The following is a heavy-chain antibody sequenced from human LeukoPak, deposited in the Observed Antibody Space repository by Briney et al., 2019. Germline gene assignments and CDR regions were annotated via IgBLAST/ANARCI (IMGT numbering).Heavy chain of an antibody. Sequence: PEGSVKVSCKASGYTFTSYYIHWVRQAPGQGLEWMGVIIPSGGDTTYAQKFQGRVTMTRDTSTSTVYLELSSLRSDDTAVYFCARRSSWFSLNYWGQGTLVTVSS. D-gene: IGHD6-13*01. V-gene: IGHV1-46*01. CDR1: GYTFTSYY. J-gene: IGHJ4*02. CDR2: IIPSGGDT. CDR3: ARRSSWFSLNY.